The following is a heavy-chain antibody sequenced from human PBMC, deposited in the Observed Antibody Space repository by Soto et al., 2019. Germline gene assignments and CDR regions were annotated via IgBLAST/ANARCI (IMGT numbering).Heavy chain of an antibody. CDR2: ITPIFGTE. D-gene: IGHD2-15*01. Sequence: QVQLVQSGAEVKKPGSSVKVSGKAFGGTFSSYAISWVRQAPGQGLEWMGGITPIFGTENYAQKFQGRVTITADESTSTAYMELSSLRSEDTAVYYCASPSRVVAGDDAFDIWGQGTMVTVSS. V-gene: IGHV1-69*01. CDR3: ASPSRVVAGDDAFDI. J-gene: IGHJ3*02. CDR1: GGTFSSYA.